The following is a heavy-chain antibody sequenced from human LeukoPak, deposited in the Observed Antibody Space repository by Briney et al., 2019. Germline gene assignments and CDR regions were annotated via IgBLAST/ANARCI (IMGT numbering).Heavy chain of an antibody. CDR3: ARDRNYYGSGMDV. Sequence: SETLSLTCTVSGGSVSSYYWSWIRQPPGKGLEWIGYIYYSGSTNYNPSLKSRVTISVGTSENQFSLKLSSVTAADTAVYYCARDRNYYGSGMDVWGQGTTVTVSS. V-gene: IGHV4-59*02. D-gene: IGHD3-10*01. CDR1: GGSVSSYY. J-gene: IGHJ6*02. CDR2: IYYSGST.